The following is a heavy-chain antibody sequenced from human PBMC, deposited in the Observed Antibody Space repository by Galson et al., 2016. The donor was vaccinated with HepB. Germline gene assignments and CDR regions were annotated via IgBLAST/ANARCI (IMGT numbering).Heavy chain of an antibody. V-gene: IGHV1-69*13. CDR1: GGTFSSVV. J-gene: IGHJ3*02. CDR2: IIPIFGPA. Sequence: SVKVSCKASGGTFSSVVISWMRQAPGQGLEWMGGIIPIFGPAQYAQKFQGRVTISADDSTGTSYMELSSLKSEDTDVYYCASERGRTWDGHAFDIWGQGTMVIVSS. CDR3: ASERGRTWDGHAFDI. D-gene: IGHD1-26*01.